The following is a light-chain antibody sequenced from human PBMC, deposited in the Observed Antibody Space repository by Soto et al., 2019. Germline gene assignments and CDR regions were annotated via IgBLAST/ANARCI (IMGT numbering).Light chain of an antibody. Sequence: VWTQSPGTLSLSPGERANLSCRASQSVSSYSLAWYQQKPGPAPRLVMYGTSNRATGIPDRFSGSGSGTDFTLTIRRLEPEDFAVYYCQHYGSSGTFGQGTKVDIK. CDR3: QHYGSSGT. CDR2: GTS. CDR1: QSVSSYS. V-gene: IGKV3-20*01. J-gene: IGKJ1*01.